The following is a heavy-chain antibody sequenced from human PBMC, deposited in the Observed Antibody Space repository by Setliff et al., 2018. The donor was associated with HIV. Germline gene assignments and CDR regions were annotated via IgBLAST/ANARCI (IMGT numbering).Heavy chain of an antibody. D-gene: IGHD6-13*01. CDR2: AYYSGRT. CDR3: ARIAFWAAAGINYYYYMDV. Sequence: SETLSLTCTVSGGSISSTTYVWGWLRQSPGKGLEWIGSAYYSGRTNYNTSLKSRVTISVDTSKNQFSLKLSSVTAADTAVYYCARIAFWAAAGINYYYYMDVWGKGTTVTVSS. V-gene: IGHV4-39*01. J-gene: IGHJ6*03. CDR1: GGSISSTTYV.